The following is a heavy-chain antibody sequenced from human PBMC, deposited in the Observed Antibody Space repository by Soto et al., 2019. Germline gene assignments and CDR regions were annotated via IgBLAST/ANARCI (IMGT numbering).Heavy chain of an antibody. J-gene: IGHJ4*02. CDR1: GLTFSSYG. Sequence: HPGGSLRLSCAASGLTFSSYGMHWVRQAPGKGLEWVAVISYDDRNKYYADSVKGRFTISRDNSKNTLYLQMNSLRAEDTAVYYCANLRGGHRTSTDCPDYWGQGT. V-gene: IGHV3-30*18. CDR3: ANLRGGHRTSTDCPDY. CDR2: ISYDDRNK. D-gene: IGHD2-2*01.